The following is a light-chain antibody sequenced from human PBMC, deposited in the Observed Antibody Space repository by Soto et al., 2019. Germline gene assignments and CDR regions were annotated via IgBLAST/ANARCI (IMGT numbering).Light chain of an antibody. Sequence: IQLTQSPSSLSASVGDSVTITCRASQGISRYLSWYQQKPGRAPKLLISAASTLQSGVPARFSGSGSGTDFTLSITSLQPEDFATYYGQQLNTYPVTVGGGTKVDSK. CDR3: QQLNTYPVT. V-gene: IGKV1-9*01. J-gene: IGKJ4*01. CDR1: QGISRY. CDR2: AAS.